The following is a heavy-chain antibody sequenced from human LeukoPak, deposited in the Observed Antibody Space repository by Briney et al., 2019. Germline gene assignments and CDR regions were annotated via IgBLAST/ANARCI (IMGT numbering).Heavy chain of an antibody. CDR1: GFTFSGSA. CDR2: VRSKANNYAT. CDR3: ARCSTSSGHSVKWFDP. V-gene: IGHV3-73*01. D-gene: IGHD3-22*01. J-gene: IGHJ5*02. Sequence: GGSLRLSCAASGFTFSGSAMHWVRQASGKGLEWVGRVRSKANNYATTYAASVEGRFTISRDDSKNTAYLQMNSLKTEDTAVYYCARCSTSSGHSVKWFDPWGQGTLVTVSS.